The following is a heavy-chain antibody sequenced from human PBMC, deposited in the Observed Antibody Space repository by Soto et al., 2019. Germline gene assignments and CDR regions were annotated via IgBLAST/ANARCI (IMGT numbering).Heavy chain of an antibody. CDR2: IYHSGST. CDR1: GGSISGSYW. D-gene: IGHD4-17*01. J-gene: IGHJ4*02. V-gene: IGHV4-4*02. Sequence: PSETLSLTCEVSGGSISGSYWWSWVRQPPGKGLEWIGEIYHSGSTNYNPSLKSRLTISVDKSKNQFALELSSVTAVDTAVYYCASTTVTTMRYFDYWGQGTLVTVSS. CDR3: ASTTVTTMRYFDY.